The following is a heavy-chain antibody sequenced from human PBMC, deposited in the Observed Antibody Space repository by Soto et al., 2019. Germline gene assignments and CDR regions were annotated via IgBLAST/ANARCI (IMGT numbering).Heavy chain of an antibody. CDR1: GGSISSSSYY. CDR3: ARGRTYYYDSSGYFDFDY. V-gene: IGHV4-39*01. D-gene: IGHD3-22*01. CDR2: IYYSGST. Sequence: SETLSLTCTVSGGSISSSSYYWGWIRQPPGKGLEWIGSIYYSGSTYYNPSLKSRVTISVDTSKNQFSLKLSSVTAADTAVYYCARGRTYYYDSSGYFDFDYWGQGTLVTVSS. J-gene: IGHJ4*02.